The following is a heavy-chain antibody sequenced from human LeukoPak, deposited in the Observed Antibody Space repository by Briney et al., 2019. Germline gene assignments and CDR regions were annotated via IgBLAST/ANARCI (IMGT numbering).Heavy chain of an antibody. J-gene: IGHJ4*02. CDR1: GFTFSSYA. CDR2: ISYDGSNK. Sequence: GGSLRLSCAASGFTFSSYAMHWVRQAPGKGLEWLAVISYDGSNKYYADSVKGRFTISRDNSKNTLYLQMNSLRAEDTAVYYCARDTAAYYDFWSGYYYKGGGLDYWGQGTLVTVSS. V-gene: IGHV3-30*04. D-gene: IGHD3-3*01. CDR3: ARDTAAYYDFWSGYYYKGGGLDY.